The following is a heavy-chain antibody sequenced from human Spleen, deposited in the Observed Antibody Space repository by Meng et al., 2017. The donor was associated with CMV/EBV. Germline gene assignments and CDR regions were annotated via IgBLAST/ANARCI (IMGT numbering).Heavy chain of an antibody. CDR1: GISVRSNY. Sequence: GESLKISCAGSGISVRSNYMSWVRQAPGRGLEWVSVIYSGGGTYYADSVKGRFTVSRDTFKNTLYLQMNSLRAEDTAVYYCVGQLELRISYYGMDVWGQGTTVTVSS. CDR3: VGQLELRISYYGMDV. D-gene: IGHD1-7*01. CDR2: IYSGGGT. J-gene: IGHJ6*02. V-gene: IGHV3-66*02.